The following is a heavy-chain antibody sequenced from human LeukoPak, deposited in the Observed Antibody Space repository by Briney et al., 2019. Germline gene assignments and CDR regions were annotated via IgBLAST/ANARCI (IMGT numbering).Heavy chain of an antibody. CDR3: ARDHDYGDYRPLDY. Sequence: SETLSLTCTVSGGSISSYYWSWIRQPAGKGLEWTGRIYTSGSTNYNPSLKSRVTMSVDTSKNQFSLKLSSVTAADTAVYYCARDHDYGDYRPLDYWGQGTLVTVSS. CDR2: IYTSGST. D-gene: IGHD4-17*01. J-gene: IGHJ4*02. V-gene: IGHV4-4*07. CDR1: GGSISSYY.